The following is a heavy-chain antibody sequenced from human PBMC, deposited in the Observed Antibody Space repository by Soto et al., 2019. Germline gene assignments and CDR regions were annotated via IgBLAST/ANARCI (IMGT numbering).Heavy chain of an antibody. J-gene: IGHJ6*02. D-gene: IGHD4-17*01. V-gene: IGHV3-30*18. Sequence: GGSLRLSCAASGFTFSSYGMHWVRQAPGKGLEWVAVISYDGSNKYYADSVKGRFTISRDNSKNTLYLQMNSLRAEDTAVYYCAKDHYGDYVFGMDVWGQGTTVTVSS. CDR3: AKDHYGDYVFGMDV. CDR1: GFTFSSYG. CDR2: ISYDGSNK.